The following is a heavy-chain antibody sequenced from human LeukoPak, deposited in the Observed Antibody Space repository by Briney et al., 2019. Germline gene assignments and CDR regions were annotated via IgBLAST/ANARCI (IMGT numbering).Heavy chain of an antibody. CDR2: INAGNGNT. V-gene: IGHV1-3*01. CDR1: GYTFTSYA. J-gene: IGHJ4*02. D-gene: IGHD1-26*01. Sequence: ASVKVSCKASGYTFTSYAMHWVRQAPGQRLEWMGWINAGNGNTKYSRKFQGRVTMTRDTSTSTVYMELSSLRSEDTAVYYCARAPAHSGSYYFDYWGQGTLVTVSS. CDR3: ARAPAHSGSYYFDY.